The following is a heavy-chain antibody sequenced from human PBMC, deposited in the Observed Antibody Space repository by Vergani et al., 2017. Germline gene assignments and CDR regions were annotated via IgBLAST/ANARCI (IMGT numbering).Heavy chain of an antibody. J-gene: IGHJ6*04. V-gene: IGHV3-30*04. Sequence: QVQLVESGGGVVQPGRSLRLSCAASGFTFSSYAMHWVRQAPGQGLEWVAVISYDGSNKYYADSVKGRFTISRDNSKNTLYLQMNSMRAEDTAVYYCARVEKENYYESMAGDVWGKGTTVTGSS. CDR1: GFTFSSYA. CDR2: ISYDGSNK. D-gene: IGHD3-22*01. CDR3: ARVEKENYYESMAGDV.